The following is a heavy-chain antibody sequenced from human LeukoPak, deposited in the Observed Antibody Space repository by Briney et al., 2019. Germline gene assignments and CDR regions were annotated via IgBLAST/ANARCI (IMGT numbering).Heavy chain of an antibody. D-gene: IGHD3-10*01. CDR2: IYRSGST. J-gene: IGHJ6*04. V-gene: IGHV4-4*02. CDR3: ARDGRVRGARYYGMDV. CDR1: GGSISSSNW. Sequence: SETLSLTCAVSGGSISSSNWWSWVRQPPGKGLEWIGEIYRSGSTNYNPSLKSRVTISVDKSKNQFSLKLSSVTAADTAVYYCARDGRVRGARYYGMDVWGKGTTVTVSS.